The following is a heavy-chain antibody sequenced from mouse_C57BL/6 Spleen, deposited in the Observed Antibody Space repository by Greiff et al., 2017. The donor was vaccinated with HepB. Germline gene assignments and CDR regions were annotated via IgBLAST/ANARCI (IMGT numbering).Heavy chain of an antibody. CDR3: ALITTVVEGAMDY. J-gene: IGHJ4*01. D-gene: IGHD1-1*01. Sequence: QVQLKQSGAELAKPGASVKLSCKASGYTFTSYWMHWVKQRPGQGLEWIGYINPSSGYTKYNQKFKDKATLTADKSSSTAYMQLNSLTYEDSAVYYCALITTVVEGAMDYWGQGTSVTVSS. CDR1: GYTFTSYW. CDR2: INPSSGYT. V-gene: IGHV1-7*01.